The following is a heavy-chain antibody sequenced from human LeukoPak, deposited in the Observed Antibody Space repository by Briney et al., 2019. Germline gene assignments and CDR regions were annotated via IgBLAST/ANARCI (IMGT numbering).Heavy chain of an antibody. CDR3: ARDYYDSSGYFPSGFDP. V-gene: IGHV1-18*01. CDR2: ISAYNGNT. J-gene: IGHJ5*02. D-gene: IGHD3-22*01. CDR1: GYTFTSYG. Sequence: ASVKVSCKASGYTFTSYGISWVRQAPGQGLEWMGWISAYNGNTNYAQKLQGRVTMTTDTSTSSAYMELRSLRSDDTAVYYCARDYYDSSGYFPSGFDPWGQGTLVTVSS.